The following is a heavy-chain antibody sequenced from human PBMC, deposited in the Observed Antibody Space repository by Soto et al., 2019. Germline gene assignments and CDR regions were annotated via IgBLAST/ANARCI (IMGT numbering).Heavy chain of an antibody. CDR2: ISAYNGNT. J-gene: IGHJ6*02. D-gene: IGHD5-18*01. V-gene: IGHV1-18*01. CDR1: GYTFTSYG. CDR3: ARAGGYSYGQPHYYYYGMDV. Sequence: EASVQVSCKASGYTFTSYGISWVRQAPGQGLEWMGWISAYNGNTNYAQKLQGRVTMTTDTSTSTAYMELRSLRSDDTAVYYCARAGGYSYGQPHYYYYGMDVWGQGTTVTVSS.